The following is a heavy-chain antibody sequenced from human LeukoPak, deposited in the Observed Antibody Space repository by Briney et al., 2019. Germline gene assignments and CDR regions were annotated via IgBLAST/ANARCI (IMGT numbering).Heavy chain of an antibody. CDR2: THYSGST. V-gene: IGHV4-39*07. J-gene: IGHJ4*02. CDR1: GPSISNTIYY. Sequence: SETLSLTCSVSGPSISNTIYYWGWVRQPPGKGLNWIGSTHYSGSTYYNPSLMSRVTISTDTSKNQFSLKLSSVTAADTAVYYCAREMYDSGGYRVSYFDYWGQGTLVTVSS. CDR3: AREMYDSGGYRVSYFDY. D-gene: IGHD3-22*01.